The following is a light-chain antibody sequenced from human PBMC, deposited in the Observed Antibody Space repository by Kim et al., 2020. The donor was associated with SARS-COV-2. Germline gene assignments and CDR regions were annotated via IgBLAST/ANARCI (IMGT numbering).Light chain of an antibody. CDR1: SSNIGAGYD. V-gene: IGLV1-40*01. CDR3: QSYDSSLSGYWV. Sequence: QSVLTQPPSVSGAPGQRVTISCTGSSSNIGAGYDVHWYQQLLGTAPKLLIYGNSNRPSGVPDRFSGSKSGTSASLAITGLQAEDEADYYCQSYDSSLSGYWVFGGGTQLTVL. CDR2: GNS. J-gene: IGLJ3*02.